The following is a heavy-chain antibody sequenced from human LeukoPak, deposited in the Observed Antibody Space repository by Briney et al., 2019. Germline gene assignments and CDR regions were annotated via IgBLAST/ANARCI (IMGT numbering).Heavy chain of an antibody. V-gene: IGHV3-15*07. Sequence: PGGSLRLSCATSGFTFSNAWMNWVRQAPGKGLEWVGRIRSNSDGGTIDYAAPVKGRFTLSRDDSKTTQYLQMNSLQTEDTAVYYCATDFYDSTWGQGTLVTVSS. CDR1: GFTFSNAW. J-gene: IGHJ5*02. CDR3: ATDFYDST. D-gene: IGHD3-22*01. CDR2: IRSNSDGGTI.